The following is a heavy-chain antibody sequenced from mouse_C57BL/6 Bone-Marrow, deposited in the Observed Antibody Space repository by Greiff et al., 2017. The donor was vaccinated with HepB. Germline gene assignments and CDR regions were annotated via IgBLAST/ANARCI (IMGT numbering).Heavy chain of an antibody. D-gene: IGHD2-3*01. CDR1: GYTFTSYG. J-gene: IGHJ3*01. V-gene: IGHV1-81*01. Sequence: VQRVESGAELARPGASVKLSCKASGYTFTSYGISWVKQRTGQGLEWIGEIYPRSGNTYYNEKFKGKATLTADKSSSTAYMELRSLTSEDSAVYFCARDGYLSWFAYWGQGTLVTVSA. CDR3: ARDGYLSWFAY. CDR2: IYPRSGNT.